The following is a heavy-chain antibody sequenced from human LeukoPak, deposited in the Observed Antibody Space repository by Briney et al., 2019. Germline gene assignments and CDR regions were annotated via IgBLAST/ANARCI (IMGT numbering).Heavy chain of an antibody. D-gene: IGHD5-24*01. J-gene: IGHJ3*02. Sequence: PGGSLRLSCAASGFTFSSYGMHWVRQAPGKGLEWVAVISYDGSNKYYADSAKGRFTISRDNSKNTLYLQMNSLRAEGTAVYYCAKDSADGYNYLEDAFDIWGQGTMVTVSS. V-gene: IGHV3-30*18. CDR3: AKDSADGYNYLEDAFDI. CDR1: GFTFSSYG. CDR2: ISYDGSNK.